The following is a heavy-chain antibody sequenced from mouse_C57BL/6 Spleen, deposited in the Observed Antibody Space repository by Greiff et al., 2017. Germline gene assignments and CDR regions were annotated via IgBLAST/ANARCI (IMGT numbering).Heavy chain of an antibody. CDR3: ARAPLCYGTRGGYFDD. D-gene: IGHD1-1*01. V-gene: IGHV1-58*01. CDR1: GYTFTSYG. Sequence: EVKLQQSGAELVRPGASVKMSCKTSGYTFTSYGINWVKQRPGQGLEWIGDIYTGNGYTEYNEKFKGKATLTSDTSSSTAYMQLSSLTSEYAAIYFCARAPLCYGTRGGYFDDWGQGTTLTVSS. CDR2: IYTGNGYT. J-gene: IGHJ2*01.